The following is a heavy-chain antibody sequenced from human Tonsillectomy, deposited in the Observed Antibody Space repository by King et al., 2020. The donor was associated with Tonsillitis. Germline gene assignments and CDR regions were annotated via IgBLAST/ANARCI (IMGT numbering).Heavy chain of an antibody. V-gene: IGHV3-30*04. CDR2: IKYDGSEK. J-gene: IGHJ4*02. Sequence: VQLVESGGGVVQPGRSLRLSCPASGFIFSRFAMHWVRQAPGKGLEWVASIKYDGSEKYYADSVKGRFTISRDNVEHTVHLQMNSLTTEDTAIYSCTSVLDYWGQGTLVIVSS. D-gene: IGHD6-6*01. CDR3: TSVLDY. CDR1: GFIFSRFA.